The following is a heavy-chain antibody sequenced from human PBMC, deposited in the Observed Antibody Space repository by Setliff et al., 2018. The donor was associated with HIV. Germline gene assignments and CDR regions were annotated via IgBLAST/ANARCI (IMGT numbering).Heavy chain of an antibody. CDR1: GYNFANYW. CDR2: IYPGDSDT. Sequence: GESLKISCKASGYNFANYWIGWVRQRPGKGLEWMGIIYPGDSDTKYSPSFQGQVSISADKSTSTAFLQWISLKASDTATYYCARQPSGFLNPKDSFDFWGQGTMVTVSS. J-gene: IGHJ3*01. V-gene: IGHV5-51*01. CDR3: ARQPSGFLNPKDSFDF.